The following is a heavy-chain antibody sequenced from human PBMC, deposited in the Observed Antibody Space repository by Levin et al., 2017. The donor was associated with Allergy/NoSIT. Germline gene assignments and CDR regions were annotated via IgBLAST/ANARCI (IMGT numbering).Heavy chain of an antibody. CDR1: GFTFSSYA. D-gene: IGHD3-16*01. Sequence: GGSLRLSCAASGFTFSSYAMHWVRQAPGKGLEWVAVISYDGSNKYYADSVKGRFTISRDNSKNTLYLQMNSLRAEDTAVYYCARDHISVLGGMDVWGQGTTVTVSS. CDR3: ARDHISVLGGMDV. CDR2: ISYDGSNK. V-gene: IGHV3-30-3*01. J-gene: IGHJ6*02.